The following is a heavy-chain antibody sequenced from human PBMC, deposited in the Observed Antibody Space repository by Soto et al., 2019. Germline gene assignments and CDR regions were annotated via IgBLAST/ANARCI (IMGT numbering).Heavy chain of an antibody. J-gene: IGHJ3*02. CDR3: AREVPSGAFDI. D-gene: IGHD2-2*01. CDR1: GGSFSGYY. Sequence: QVQLQQWGAGLLKPSDTLSLTCAVYGGSFSGYYWSWIRQPPGKGLEWIGEINHSGSTNYNPSLKSRVTISVDTSKNQFSLTLSSVTAADTAVYYCAREVPSGAFDIWGQGTMVTVSS. V-gene: IGHV4-34*01. CDR2: INHSGST.